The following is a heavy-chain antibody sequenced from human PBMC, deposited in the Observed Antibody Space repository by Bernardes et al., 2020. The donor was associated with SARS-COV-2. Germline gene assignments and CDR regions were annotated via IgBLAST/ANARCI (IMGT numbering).Heavy chain of an antibody. V-gene: IGHV4-39*01. Sequence: SETLSLTCTVSGASISSSNYYWGWIRQPPGKGLEWIGSLYSSGNSYYNPSLQSRVRGSVDTSKNQFSLRLSSVTAADTAVYYCTRGVEISGEVVLYYFGLDVWGQGTTVTVSS. J-gene: IGHJ6*02. D-gene: IGHD3-3*01. CDR3: TRGVEISGEVVLYYFGLDV. CDR2: LYSSGNS. CDR1: GASISSSNYY.